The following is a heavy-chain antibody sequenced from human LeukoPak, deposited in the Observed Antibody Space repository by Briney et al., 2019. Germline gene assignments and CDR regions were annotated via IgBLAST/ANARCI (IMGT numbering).Heavy chain of an antibody. J-gene: IGHJ4*02. CDR2: ISGSSGST. D-gene: IGHD3-10*01. Sequence: GGSLRLSCTASGFTFSNAWMSWVRQAPGKGLEWVSAISGSSGSTYYADSVKGRFTVSRDDSKSTLYLQMNSLRAEDTAVYYCAKGYFGSGSYYFDYWGQGTLVTVSS. CDR3: AKGYFGSGSYYFDY. CDR1: GFTFSNAW. V-gene: IGHV3-23*01.